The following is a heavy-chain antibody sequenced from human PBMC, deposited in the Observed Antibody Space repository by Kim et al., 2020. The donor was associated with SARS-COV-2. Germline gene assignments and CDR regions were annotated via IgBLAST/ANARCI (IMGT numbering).Heavy chain of an antibody. V-gene: IGHV5-51*01. D-gene: IGHD3-3*01. Sequence: SYSPSFQGKVTISADKSISTAYLQWSSLKASDTAMYYCARHLGHHNWFDPWGQGTLVTVSS. CDR3: ARHLGHHNWFDP. J-gene: IGHJ5*02.